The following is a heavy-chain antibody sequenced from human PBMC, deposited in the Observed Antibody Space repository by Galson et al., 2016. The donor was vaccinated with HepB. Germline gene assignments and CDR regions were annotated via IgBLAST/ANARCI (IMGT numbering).Heavy chain of an antibody. CDR1: EFTFSTYA. D-gene: IGHD3-10*01. V-gene: IGHV3-30*04. Sequence: SLRLSCAASEFTFSTYAIHWVRQAPGKGLEWVAVISYDGSNKYFADSVKGRFTISRDNSENTLYLQMNSLRAEDTAAYYCARVGYNYGSGSYYNGDDWYFDLWGRGTLVIVSS. CDR3: ARVGYNYGSGSYYNGDDWYFDL. J-gene: IGHJ2*01. CDR2: ISYDGSNK.